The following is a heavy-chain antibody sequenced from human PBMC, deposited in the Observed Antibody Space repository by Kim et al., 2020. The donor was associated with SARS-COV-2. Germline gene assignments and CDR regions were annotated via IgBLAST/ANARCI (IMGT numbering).Heavy chain of an antibody. D-gene: IGHD6-13*01. CDR3: ARGPGYSSSWYGARNWFDP. J-gene: IGHJ5*02. Sequence: SETLSLTCAVYGGSFSGYYWSWNRQPPGKGLEWIGEINHSGSTNYNPSLKSRVTISVDTSKNQFSLKLSSVTPADTAVYYCARGPGYSSSWYGARNWFDP. V-gene: IGHV4-34*01. CDR1: GGSFSGYY. CDR2: INHSGST.